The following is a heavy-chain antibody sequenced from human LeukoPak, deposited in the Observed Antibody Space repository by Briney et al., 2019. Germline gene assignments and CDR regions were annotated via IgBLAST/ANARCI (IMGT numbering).Heavy chain of an antibody. CDR1: GGSISSYY. V-gene: IGHV4-59*01. Sequence: SETLSLTCTVSGGSISSYYWSWIRQPPGKGLEWIGYIYYSGSTNYNPSLKSRVTISVDTSKNQFSLKLSSVTAANTAVYYCARVPRSYYYYYYMDVWGQGTLVTVSS. CDR3: ARVPRSYYYYYYMDV. J-gene: IGHJ6*03. CDR2: IYYSGST.